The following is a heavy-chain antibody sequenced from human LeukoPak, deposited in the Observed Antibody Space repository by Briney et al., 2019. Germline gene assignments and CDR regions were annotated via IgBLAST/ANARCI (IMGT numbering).Heavy chain of an antibody. Sequence: GGSLRLSCAASGFTFSSYWMSWVRQAPGKGLEWVANIKQDGSEKYYVDSVKGRFTISRDNAKNSLYLQMNSLRAEDTAVYYCAKDYDSSGYYYGCDYWGQGTLVTVSS. CDR2: IKQDGSEK. CDR1: GFTFSSYW. V-gene: IGHV3-7*04. D-gene: IGHD3-22*01. CDR3: AKDYDSSGYYYGCDY. J-gene: IGHJ4*02.